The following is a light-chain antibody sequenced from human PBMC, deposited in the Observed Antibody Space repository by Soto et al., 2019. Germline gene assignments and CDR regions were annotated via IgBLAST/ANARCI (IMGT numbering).Light chain of an antibody. CDR1: QSVSSN. Sequence: EIVMTQSPATLSVSPGERATLSCRASQSVSSNLAWYQQKPGQAPRLLIYGASTRATGIPARFSGSGSGTEFTLTISSLQYEDYAVYYCQQYTNWSFGGGTKVEIK. V-gene: IGKV3-15*01. CDR3: QQYTNWS. CDR2: GAS. J-gene: IGKJ4*01.